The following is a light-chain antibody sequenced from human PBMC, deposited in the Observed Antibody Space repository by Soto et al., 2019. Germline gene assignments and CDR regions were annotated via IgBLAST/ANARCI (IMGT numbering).Light chain of an antibody. V-gene: IGLV1-51*01. CDR1: SSNIGNNY. J-gene: IGLJ2*01. Sequence: QSVLTQPPSVSAAPGQTVTISCSGSSSNIGNNYVSWYQQLPGTAPKLLIYDNNKRPSGIPDRFSGSKSGTSATLGITGRQTGDEADYYCGTWDSSLSAVVFGGGTKVTVL. CDR2: DNN. CDR3: GTWDSSLSAVV.